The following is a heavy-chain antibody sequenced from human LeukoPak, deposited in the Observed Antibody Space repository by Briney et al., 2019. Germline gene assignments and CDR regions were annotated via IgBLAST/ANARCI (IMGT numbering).Heavy chain of an antibody. CDR3: ARYRSWSAPFGDAFDI. CDR2: IYHSGST. J-gene: IGHJ3*02. V-gene: IGHV4-38-2*02. CDR1: GYSISSGYY. Sequence: PSETLSLTCTVSGYSISSGYYWGWIRQPPGKGLEWIGSIYHSGSTYYNPSLKSRVTISVDTSKNQFSLKLSSVTAADTAVYYCARYRSWSAPFGDAFDIWGQGTMVTVSS. D-gene: IGHD6-13*01.